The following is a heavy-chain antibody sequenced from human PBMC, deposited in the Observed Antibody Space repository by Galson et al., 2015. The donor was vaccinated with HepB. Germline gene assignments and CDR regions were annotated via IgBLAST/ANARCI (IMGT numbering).Heavy chain of an antibody. J-gene: IGHJ4*02. V-gene: IGHV1-24*01. CDR1: GYTLTELS. Sequence: SVKVSCKVSGYTLTELSMHWVRQAPGKGLEWMGGFDLEDGETIYAQKFQGRVTMTEDTSTDTAYMELSSLRSEDTAVYYCATAVVVTAISTLGYWGQGTLVTVSS. CDR2: FDLEDGET. D-gene: IGHD2-21*02. CDR3: ATAVVVTAISTLGY.